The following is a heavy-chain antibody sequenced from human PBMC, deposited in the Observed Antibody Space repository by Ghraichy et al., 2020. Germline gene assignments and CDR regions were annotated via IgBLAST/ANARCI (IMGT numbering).Heavy chain of an antibody. CDR2: ISRDATII. V-gene: IGHV3-11*01. CDR3: ARDLYYESSGYNFPPY. Sequence: GESLNISCAASGFTFSDFYMSWIRQAPGKGLEWVSYISRDATIIYYADSVKGRFTISRDNAKNSLYLQMNSLRAEDTAVYYCARDLYYESSGYNFPPYWGQGTLVTVSS. J-gene: IGHJ4*02. CDR1: GFTFSDFY. D-gene: IGHD3-22*01.